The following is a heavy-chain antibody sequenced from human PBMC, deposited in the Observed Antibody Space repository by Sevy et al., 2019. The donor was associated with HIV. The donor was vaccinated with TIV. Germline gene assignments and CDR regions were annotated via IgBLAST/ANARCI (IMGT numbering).Heavy chain of an antibody. CDR1: GFTFSSNA. Sequence: GGSLRLSWAASGFTFSSNAMSWVRQAPGKGLEWVSAISGRGGSTYYADSVKGQFTISRDDSKNTLYLQMNSLRAEDAAVYYCAKDPSLVVIIQGYFDYWGQGTLVTVSS. J-gene: IGHJ4*02. V-gene: IGHV3-23*01. D-gene: IGHD3-22*01. CDR3: AKDPSLVVIIQGYFDY. CDR2: ISGRGGST.